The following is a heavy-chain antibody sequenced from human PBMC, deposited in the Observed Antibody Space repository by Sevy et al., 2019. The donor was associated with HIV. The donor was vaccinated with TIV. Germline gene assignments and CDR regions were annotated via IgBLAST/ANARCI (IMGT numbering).Heavy chain of an antibody. Sequence: SETLSLTCTVSGGSISSSGYYWGWIRQPPGKGLEWIGSIDDSGSTYYNPSLKSRVTVSIDTSNNQYSLKVRSVTAADTAVYYCAEVPPRSKMDVWGQGTTVTVSS. J-gene: IGHJ6*02. CDR2: IDDSGST. CDR1: GGSISSSGYY. D-gene: IGHD1-26*01. V-gene: IGHV4-39*01. CDR3: AEVPPRSKMDV.